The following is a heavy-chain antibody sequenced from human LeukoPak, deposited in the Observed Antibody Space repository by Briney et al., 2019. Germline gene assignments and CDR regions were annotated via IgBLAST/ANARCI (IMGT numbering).Heavy chain of an antibody. D-gene: IGHD1-26*01. Sequence: GGSLRLSCAASGFTFSDYYMNWIRQAPGKGLEGVSYISHSGSSIYYADSVKGRFTISRDNSKNTLYLQMNSLRAEDTAVYYCAKDKVGATAQLFDYWGQGTLVTVSS. V-gene: IGHV3-11*01. CDR2: ISHSGSSI. CDR1: GFTFSDYY. CDR3: AKDKVGATAQLFDY. J-gene: IGHJ4*02.